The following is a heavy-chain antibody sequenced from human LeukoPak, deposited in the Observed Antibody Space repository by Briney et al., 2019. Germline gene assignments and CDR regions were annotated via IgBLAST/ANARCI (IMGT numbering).Heavy chain of an antibody. D-gene: IGHD3-9*01. Sequence: PSGTLSLTFAVSGGSISSSNWWSWVRQPPGKGLEWIGEIYHSGSTNYNPSLKSRVTISVDKSKNQFSLKLSSVTAADTAVYYCARGVLRYFDWPRAFDIWGQGTMVTVSS. V-gene: IGHV4-4*02. CDR2: IYHSGST. CDR1: GGSISSSNW. J-gene: IGHJ3*02. CDR3: ARGVLRYFDWPRAFDI.